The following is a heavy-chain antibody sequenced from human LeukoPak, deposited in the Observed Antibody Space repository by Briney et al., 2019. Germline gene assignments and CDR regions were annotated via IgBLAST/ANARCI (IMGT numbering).Heavy chain of an antibody. J-gene: IGHJ6*02. V-gene: IGHV3-30-3*01. CDR3: ARDRKRREILVVSVGFVSTRPNYSNYGVDV. CDR2: VSDDGTNK. CDR1: GFTFTSHP. D-gene: IGHD2-2*01. Sequence: TGGSLRLSCAASGFTFTSHPMHWVRQAPGKGLEWVAVVSDDGTNKYYADSLKGRFTISRDNSKNTLYLQLNSLRVEDTAVYYFARDRKRREILVVSVGFVSTRPNYSNYGVDVWGQGPRSPSP.